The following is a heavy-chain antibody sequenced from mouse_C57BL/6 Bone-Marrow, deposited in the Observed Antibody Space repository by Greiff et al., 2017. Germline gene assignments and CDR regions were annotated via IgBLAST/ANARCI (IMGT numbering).Heavy chain of an antibody. V-gene: IGHV14-4*01. Sequence: VQLQQSGAELVRPGASVKLSCTASGFNIKDDYMHWVKQRPEQGLEWIGWIDPENGDTEYASKFQGKATITADTSSNTAYLQLSSLTSEDTAVYYSTPHYYGSSSAWFAYWGQGTLVTVSA. D-gene: IGHD1-1*01. CDR3: TPHYYGSSSAWFAY. J-gene: IGHJ3*01. CDR1: GFNIKDDY. CDR2: IDPENGDT.